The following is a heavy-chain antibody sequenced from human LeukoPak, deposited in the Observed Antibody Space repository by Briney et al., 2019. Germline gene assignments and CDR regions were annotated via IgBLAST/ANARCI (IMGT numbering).Heavy chain of an antibody. CDR2: IYSGGNT. CDR1: GFTVSNNY. D-gene: IGHD6-13*01. J-gene: IGHJ3*02. V-gene: IGHV3-53*01. CDR3: ARLHIAPGSYAFDI. Sequence: PGGSLRLSCAASGFTVSNNYMSWVRQAPGKGLKWVSVIYSGGNTYCADSVKGRFTISRDTSKNTLYLQVNSLRAEDTAVYYCARLHIAPGSYAFDIWGQGTMVTVSS.